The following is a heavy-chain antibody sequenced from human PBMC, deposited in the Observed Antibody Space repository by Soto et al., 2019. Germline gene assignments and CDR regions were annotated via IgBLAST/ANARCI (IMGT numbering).Heavy chain of an antibody. D-gene: IGHD3-10*01. Sequence: GGSLRLSCAASGFTFDDYAMHWVRQAPGKGLEWVSGISGNSGSTGYADSVKGRFTISRDNAKNSLYLQMNSLRAEDTAVYYCAKGQTHPVLLWFGDVWGQGTLVTVSS. CDR2: ISGNSGST. J-gene: IGHJ4*02. V-gene: IGHV3-9*01. CDR1: GFTFDDYA. CDR3: AKGQTHPVLLWFGDV.